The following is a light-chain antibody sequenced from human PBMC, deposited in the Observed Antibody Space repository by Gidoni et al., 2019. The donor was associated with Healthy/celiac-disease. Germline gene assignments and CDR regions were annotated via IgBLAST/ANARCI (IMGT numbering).Light chain of an antibody. CDR1: SSDVGSYNL. Sequence: QSALTQPASVSGSPGQSITTSCTGTSSDVGSYNLVSWYQQHPGKAPKLMMYEGSKRPSGVSNRFSGSKSGNTASLTISGLQAEDEADYYCCSYAGSSTLVFGTGTKVTVL. CDR2: EGS. CDR3: CSYAGSSTLV. V-gene: IGLV2-23*01. J-gene: IGLJ1*01.